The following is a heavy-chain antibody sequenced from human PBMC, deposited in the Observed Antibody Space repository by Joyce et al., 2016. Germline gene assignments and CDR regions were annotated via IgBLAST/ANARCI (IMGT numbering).Heavy chain of an antibody. CDR2: INHSGRT. Sequence: QVQLQQWGAGLLKPSETLSLTCAVYGGSFSGYYWSWIRQPAGKGLEWIGEINHSGRTNYTPSLNDRFTISVDTSKNHFSLKLSSVTAADTAVYYCARGPRSNWGLVWFDPWGQGTLVTVSS. J-gene: IGHJ5*02. CDR3: ARGPRSNWGLVWFDP. D-gene: IGHD7-27*01. CDR1: GGSFSGYY. V-gene: IGHV4-34*01.